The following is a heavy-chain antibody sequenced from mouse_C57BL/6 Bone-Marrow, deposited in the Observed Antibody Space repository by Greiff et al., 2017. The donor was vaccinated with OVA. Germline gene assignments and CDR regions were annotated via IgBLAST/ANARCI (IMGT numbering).Heavy chain of an antibody. CDR1: GFTFSDYY. D-gene: IGHD2-2*01. CDR3: ARWLPPWYFDV. J-gene: IGHJ1*03. V-gene: IGHV5-16*01. CDR2: INYDGSST. Sequence: EVQRVESEGGLVQPGSSMKLSCTASGFTFSDYYMAWVRQVPEKGLEWVANINYDGSSTYYLDSLKSRFIISRDNAKNILYLQMSSLKSEDTATYYCARWLPPWYFDVWGTGTTVTVSS.